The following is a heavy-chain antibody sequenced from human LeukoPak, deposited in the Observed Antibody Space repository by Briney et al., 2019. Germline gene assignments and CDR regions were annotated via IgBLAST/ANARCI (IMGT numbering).Heavy chain of an antibody. D-gene: IGHD6-13*01. J-gene: IGHJ4*03. CDR2: IYYSGGT. Sequence: SETLSLTCTLSGGSISRFYWSWSRQPPGKGLEWIGYIYYSGGTNYNPSLERRVTMSVDTSKNQFSLKVSSVTAADAAVYYCARVYSSSYLDNSGLGTLGTLSS. CDR3: ARVYSSSYLDN. CDR1: GGSISRFY. V-gene: IGHV4-59*01.